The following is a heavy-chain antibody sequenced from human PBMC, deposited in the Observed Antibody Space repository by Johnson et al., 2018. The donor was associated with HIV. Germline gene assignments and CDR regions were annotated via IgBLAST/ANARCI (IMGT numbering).Heavy chain of an antibody. J-gene: IGHJ3*02. V-gene: IGHV3-66*03. CDR1: GFTVSSNY. D-gene: IGHD1-1*01. CDR3: AKEEAWKLERRGGDAFDI. CDR2: IYSGGST. Sequence: VQLVESGGGLIQPGGSLRLSCAASGFTVSSNYMNWVRQAPGKGLEWVSVIYSGGSTYYADSVQGRFTISRDNSKNMLYLQMNSLRAEDTAVYYCAKEEAWKLERRGGDAFDIWGQGTMVTVSS.